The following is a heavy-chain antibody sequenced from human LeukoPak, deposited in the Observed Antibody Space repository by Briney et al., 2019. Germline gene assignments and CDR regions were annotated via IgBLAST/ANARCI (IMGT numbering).Heavy chain of an antibody. CDR2: FHTSGST. V-gene: IGHV4-61*02. J-gene: IGHJ4*02. D-gene: IGHD2-21*02. CDR3: VRELGGDYDSYSFDY. CDR1: IGSISSGRYY. Sequence: PSETLSLTCTVSIGSISSGRYYWSWIRQPAGKGLGWIGRFHTSGSTYYNPSLRSRVTISVDTSQNQFSLKLGSVTAADTAVYYCVRELGGDYDSYSFDYWGQGTLVTVSS.